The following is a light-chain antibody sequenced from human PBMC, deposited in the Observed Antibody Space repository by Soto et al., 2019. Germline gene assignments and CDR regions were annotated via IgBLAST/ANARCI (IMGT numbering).Light chain of an antibody. CDR2: GIS. CDR1: QSVPRSY. Sequence: EIVLTQSPGTLSLSPGERATLSCRASQSVPRSYLAWYQQKPGQAPRLLIYGISTRATGVPDRFSGSGSGTDFTLTISRLEPEDFAVYYCQYYGNSPLTFGQGTKVDI. V-gene: IGKV3-20*01. CDR3: QYYGNSPLT. J-gene: IGKJ1*01.